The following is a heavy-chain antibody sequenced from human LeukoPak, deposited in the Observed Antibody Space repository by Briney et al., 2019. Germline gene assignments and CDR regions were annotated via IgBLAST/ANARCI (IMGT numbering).Heavy chain of an antibody. Sequence: GGSLRLSCAASGFTVRSNCMSWVRQAPGKGLEWVSVTYSGGRTYYADSVRGRFTISRDNYKNTLYLQMNSLRAEDTAVYYCARVLSGSGSLYYYYYYMDVWGKGTTVTVSS. CDR2: TYSGGRT. J-gene: IGHJ6*03. CDR3: ARVLSGSGSLYYYYYYMDV. CDR1: GFTVRSNC. V-gene: IGHV3-66*01. D-gene: IGHD3-10*01.